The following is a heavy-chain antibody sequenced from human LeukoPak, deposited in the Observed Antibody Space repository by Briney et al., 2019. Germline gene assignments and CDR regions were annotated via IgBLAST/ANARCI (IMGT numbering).Heavy chain of an antibody. D-gene: IGHD2-2*01. Sequence: SETLSLTCTVSGGAFGSDYWSWMRRPPGKALEWIGYISSSGTTDYNPSLKSRVTISVDTSKNQFSLKLSSVTAADTAVYYCASLAEYQLWGQGTLVTVSS. J-gene: IGHJ4*02. CDR3: ASLAEYQL. CDR2: ISSSGTT. V-gene: IGHV4-59*12. CDR1: GGAFGSDY.